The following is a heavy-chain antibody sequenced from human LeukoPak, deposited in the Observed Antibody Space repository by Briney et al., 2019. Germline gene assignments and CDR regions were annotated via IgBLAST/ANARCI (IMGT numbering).Heavy chain of an antibody. CDR1: GYSFTSYW. J-gene: IGHJ1*01. CDR3: ARRRYCSGTSCPDREYFQH. D-gene: IGHD2-2*01. V-gene: IGHV5-10-1*01. CDR2: IDPSDSYT. Sequence: GESLKISCKGAGYSFTSYWISWVRQMPGKGLEWMGRIDPSDSYTNYSPSFQGHVTISADKSISTAYLQWSSLKASDTAMYYCARRRYCSGTSCPDREYFQHWGQGTLVTVSS.